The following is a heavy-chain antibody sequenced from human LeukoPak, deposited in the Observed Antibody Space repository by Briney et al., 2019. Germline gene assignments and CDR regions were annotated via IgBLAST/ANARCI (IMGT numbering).Heavy chain of an antibody. D-gene: IGHD1-14*01. J-gene: IGHJ5*02. V-gene: IGHV3-9*01. CDR2: ISWNSDTI. CDR1: GFTFDDYA. Sequence: GGSLRLSCAVSGFTFDDYAMHWVRQVPGKGLEWVSGISWNSDTIDLADSVKGRFTISRDNAKNSLYLQMNSLRAEDTAVYYCAKKYNTGLDPWGQGTLVTVSS. CDR3: AKKYNTGLDP.